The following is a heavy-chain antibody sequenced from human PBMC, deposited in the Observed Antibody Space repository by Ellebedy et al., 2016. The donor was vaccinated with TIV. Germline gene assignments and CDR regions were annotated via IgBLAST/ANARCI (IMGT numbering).Heavy chain of an antibody. CDR1: GYTFTSYA. Sequence: AASVKVSCKASGYTFTSYAISWVRQAPGQGLEWMGRIIPILGIANYAQKFQGRVTITADKSTSTAYMELSSLRSEDTAVYYCARGTPIAVAGTLEGFFDYWGQGTLVTVSS. CDR3: ARGTPIAVAGTLEGFFDY. V-gene: IGHV1-69*04. CDR2: IIPILGIA. J-gene: IGHJ4*02. D-gene: IGHD6-19*01.